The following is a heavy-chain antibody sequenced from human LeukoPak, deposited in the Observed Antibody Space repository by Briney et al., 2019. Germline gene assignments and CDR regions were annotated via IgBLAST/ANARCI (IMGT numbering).Heavy chain of an antibody. CDR3: AKNYDSSGYYPLLYYFDY. D-gene: IGHD3-22*01. CDR1: GFTFSSYA. V-gene: IGHV3-23*01. Sequence: GGSLRLSCAASGFTFSSYAMSWVRQAPGKGLEWVSAISGSGGSTYYADSVKGRFTISRDNSKNTLYLQMNSLRAEATAVYYCAKNYDSSGYYPLLYYFDYWGQGTLVTVSS. CDR2: ISGSGGST. J-gene: IGHJ4*02.